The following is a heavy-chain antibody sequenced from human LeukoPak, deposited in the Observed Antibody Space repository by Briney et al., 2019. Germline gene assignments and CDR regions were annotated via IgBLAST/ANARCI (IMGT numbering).Heavy chain of an antibody. V-gene: IGHV3-48*03. CDR3: ASSYAGGYSYGWYYFDY. Sequence: TGGSLRLSCAASGFTFSSYEMNWVRQAPGKGLEWVSYISSSGSTIYYADSVEGRFTISRDNAKNSLYLQMNSLRAEDTAVYYCASSYAGGYSYGWYYFDYWGQGTLVTVSS. CDR2: ISSSGSTI. J-gene: IGHJ4*02. CDR1: GFTFSSYE. D-gene: IGHD5-18*01.